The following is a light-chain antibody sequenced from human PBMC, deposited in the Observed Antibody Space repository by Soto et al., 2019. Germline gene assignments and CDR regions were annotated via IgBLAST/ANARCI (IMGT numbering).Light chain of an antibody. J-gene: IGKJ2*01. CDR1: QSLLHSNGYNY. CDR2: LGS. V-gene: IGKV2-28*01. CDR3: MQALQTPPYT. Sequence: DIVMTQSPLSLPVTPGEPASISCRSCQSLLHSNGYNYSDWYLQKPGQSPQLLIYLGSNRASGVPDRFSGSGSGTDFTLKISRVEADDVGVYYCMQALQTPPYTFGQGTKLQIK.